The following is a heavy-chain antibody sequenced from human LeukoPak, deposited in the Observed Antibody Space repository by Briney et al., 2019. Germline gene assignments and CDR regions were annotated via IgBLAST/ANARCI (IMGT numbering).Heavy chain of an antibody. CDR3: ARGRSITLLRGVAMSDGFDI. Sequence: PGGSLRLSCTASGFTFSNYGMNWVRQAPGKRLEWVSFTDTSGNYIYYGDSVKGRFTISRDNAKNLVFLQMNGLRAEDTAVYYCARGRSITLLRGVAMSDGFDIWGQGAMVAVSS. CDR2: TDTSGNYI. V-gene: IGHV3-21*01. J-gene: IGHJ3*02. CDR1: GFTFSNYG. D-gene: IGHD3-10*01.